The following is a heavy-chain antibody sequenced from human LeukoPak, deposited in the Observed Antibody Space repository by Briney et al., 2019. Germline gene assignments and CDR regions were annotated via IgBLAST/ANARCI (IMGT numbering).Heavy chain of an antibody. V-gene: IGHV1-69*13. CDR3: ARLVSAQVWFDP. CDR2: IIPIFGTA. D-gene: IGHD2-21*02. CDR1: GGTFSSYA. J-gene: IGHJ5*02. Sequence: ASVKVSCKASGGTFSSYAISWVRQAPGQGLEWMGGIIPIFGTANYAQKFQGRVTITADESTSTAYMELSSLRSEDTAVYYCARLVSAQVWFDPWGQGTLVTVSS.